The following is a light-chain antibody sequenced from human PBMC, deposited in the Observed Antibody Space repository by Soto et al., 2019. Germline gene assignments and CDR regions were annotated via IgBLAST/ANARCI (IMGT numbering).Light chain of an antibody. Sequence: ESVLTQAPGALSLSTGERATLSCRASKSVSSSYLAWYQHKPGQAPRLLIYTTSSRATGIPDRFSGSGSGTDFTLTISRLEPEDFAMYYCQQYGSSPVITLGQGTRLQIK. CDR2: TTS. CDR1: KSVSSSY. V-gene: IGKV3-20*01. J-gene: IGKJ5*01. CDR3: QQYGSSPVIT.